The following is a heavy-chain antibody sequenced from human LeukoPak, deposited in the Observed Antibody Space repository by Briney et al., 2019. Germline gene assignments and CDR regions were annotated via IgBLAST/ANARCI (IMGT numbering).Heavy chain of an antibody. CDR3: AREESYQDTNGYSYFFDS. CDR1: GGSIGWDY. V-gene: IGHV4-4*07. Sequence: KTSETLSLTCTVSGGSIGWDYWSWIRQSAGKGLEWIGRIYKSGTTNYNPSFRSRVTMSVDTSKNHFSLTLTSVTAADTAVYYCAREESYQDTNGYSYFFDSWGQGSLATVSS. J-gene: IGHJ4*02. CDR2: IYKSGTT. D-gene: IGHD3-22*01.